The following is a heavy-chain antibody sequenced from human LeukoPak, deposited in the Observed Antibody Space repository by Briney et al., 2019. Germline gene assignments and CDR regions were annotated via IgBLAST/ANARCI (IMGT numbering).Heavy chain of an antibody. Sequence: QPGGSLRLSCAASGFTFSSYAMSWVRQAPGKGLEWVSAISGSGGSTYYADSVKGRLTISRGNSKNTLYLQMNSLRAEDTAVYYCAVLRLDRVHWGQGTLVTVSS. J-gene: IGHJ4*02. V-gene: IGHV3-23*01. CDR2: ISGSGGST. CDR1: GFTFSSYA. CDR3: AVLRLDRVH. D-gene: IGHD4/OR15-4a*01.